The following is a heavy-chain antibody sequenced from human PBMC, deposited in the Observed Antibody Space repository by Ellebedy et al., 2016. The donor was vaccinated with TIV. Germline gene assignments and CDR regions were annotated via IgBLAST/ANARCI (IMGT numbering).Heavy chain of an antibody. D-gene: IGHD6-13*01. CDR1: GYSFTSYW. Sequence: GGSLRLSXKGSGYSFTSYWIGWVRQMPGKGLEWMGIIYPGDSDTRYSPSFQGQVTISADKSISTAYLQWSSLKASDTAMYYCARRGIAAPENWFDPWGQGTLVTVSS. CDR3: ARRGIAAPENWFDP. J-gene: IGHJ5*02. CDR2: IYPGDSDT. V-gene: IGHV5-51*01.